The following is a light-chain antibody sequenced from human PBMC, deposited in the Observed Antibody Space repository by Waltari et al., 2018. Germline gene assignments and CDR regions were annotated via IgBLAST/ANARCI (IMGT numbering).Light chain of an antibody. V-gene: IGLV1-44*01. CDR2: SNN. CDR1: SSNLGRKP. CDR3: ATWDDSLNGL. Sequence: QSVLPQPPSVSGTPGQRVSFSCSGSSSNLGRKPVNWYQQVPGTAPKLLIYSNNQRPSGVPDRFSGSKSGTSASLAISGLQSEDEADYYCATWDDSLNGLFGGGTRLTVL. J-gene: IGLJ2*01.